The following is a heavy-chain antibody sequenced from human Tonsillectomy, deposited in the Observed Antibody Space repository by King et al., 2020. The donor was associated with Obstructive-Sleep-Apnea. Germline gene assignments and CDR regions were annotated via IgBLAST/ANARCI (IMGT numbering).Heavy chain of an antibody. J-gene: IGHJ3*02. CDR2: ISGSGVST. V-gene: IGHV3-23*04. Sequence: VQLVESGGGLVQPGGSLRLSCAASGFTFSSYAMSWVRQAPGKGLEWVSAISGSGVSTYYADSVKGRFTISRDNSKNTLYLQMNSLRAEDTAVYYCAKVQDYYDSSGYFEGAFDIWGQGTMVTVSS. CDR1: GFTFSSYA. CDR3: AKVQDYYDSSGYFEGAFDI. D-gene: IGHD3-22*01.